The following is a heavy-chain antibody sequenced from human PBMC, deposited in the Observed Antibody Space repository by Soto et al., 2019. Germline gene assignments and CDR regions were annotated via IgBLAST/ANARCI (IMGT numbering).Heavy chain of an antibody. CDR3: ARDQPSFMVRGVIDPFDY. CDR2: ISAYNGNT. V-gene: IGHV1-18*01. D-gene: IGHD3-10*01. Sequence: GASVKVSCKASGYTFTSYGIIWVRQAPGQGLEWMGWISAYNGNTNYAQKLQGRVTMTTDTSTSTAYMELRSLRSDDTAVYYCARDQPSFMVRGVIDPFDYWGQGTLVTVSS. CDR1: GYTFTSYG. J-gene: IGHJ4*02.